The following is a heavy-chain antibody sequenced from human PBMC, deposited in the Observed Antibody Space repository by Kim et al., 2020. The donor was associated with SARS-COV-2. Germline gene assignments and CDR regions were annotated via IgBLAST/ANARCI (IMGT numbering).Heavy chain of an antibody. Sequence: SPSFQGQVTISADKSISTAYLQWSSLKASDTAMYYCARLKSVASPDAFDIWGQGTMVTVSS. J-gene: IGHJ3*02. CDR3: ARLKSVASPDAFDI. V-gene: IGHV5-51*01. D-gene: IGHD5-12*01.